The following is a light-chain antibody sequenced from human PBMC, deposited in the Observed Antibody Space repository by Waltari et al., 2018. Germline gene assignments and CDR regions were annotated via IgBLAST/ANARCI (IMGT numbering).Light chain of an antibody. CDR3: QQYNNWIFT. Sequence: IVMTQSPATLSVSPGDGATLSCRASQSVSSNLAWYQQKPGQAPRLLIYAASTRATGIPARCSGSGSGTQFTLTISSLQSEDFAVYYCQQYNNWIFTFGPGTKVDIK. V-gene: IGKV3-15*01. J-gene: IGKJ3*01. CDR1: QSVSSN. CDR2: AAS.